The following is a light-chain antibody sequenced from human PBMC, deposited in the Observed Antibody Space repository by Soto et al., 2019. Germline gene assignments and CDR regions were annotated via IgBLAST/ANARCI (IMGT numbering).Light chain of an antibody. CDR3: QQRSSWIT. CDR1: QSISSS. J-gene: IGKJ5*01. Sequence: IVLTQSPITLSLWPGETAVLSCRASQSISSSLSWYQQRPGQAPRLLIYDASNRAPGIPARVSGSGSGTVFTLTISSLEPEDFALYYCQQRSSWITFGQGTRLEIE. CDR2: DAS. V-gene: IGKV3-11*01.